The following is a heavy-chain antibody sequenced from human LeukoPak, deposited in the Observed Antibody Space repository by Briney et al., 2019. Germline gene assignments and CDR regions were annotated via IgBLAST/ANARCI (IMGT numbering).Heavy chain of an antibody. CDR1: GDSISSSNW. CDR2: IYHSGST. Sequence: SETLSLTCAVSGDSISSSNWWSWVRQPPGKGLEWIGEIYHSGSTNYNPSLKSRVTISVDKSKNQFSLKLSSVTAADTAVYYCARDWDLPTYFDSWGQGTLVTVSS. D-gene: IGHD1-26*01. CDR3: ARDWDLPTYFDS. J-gene: IGHJ4*02. V-gene: IGHV4-4*02.